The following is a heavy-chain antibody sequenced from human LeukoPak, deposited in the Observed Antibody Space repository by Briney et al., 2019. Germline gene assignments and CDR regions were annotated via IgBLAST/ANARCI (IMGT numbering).Heavy chain of an antibody. V-gene: IGHV3-23*01. D-gene: IGHD6-19*01. CDR3: AKVFDSSGWYYAIDY. CDR2: ISGSGGST. Sequence: GGSLRLSCAASGFSFTTYAISWVRLVPGKGLEWVSAISGSGGSTYYADSVKGRFTISRDNSKNTLYLQMNSLRAEDTAVYYCAKVFDSSGWYYAIDYWGQGTLVTVSS. J-gene: IGHJ4*02. CDR1: GFSFTTYA.